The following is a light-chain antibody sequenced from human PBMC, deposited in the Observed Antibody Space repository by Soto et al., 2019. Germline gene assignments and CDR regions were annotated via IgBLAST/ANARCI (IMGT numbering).Light chain of an antibody. CDR1: QYISSF. CDR2: PAY. V-gene: IGKV1-39*01. Sequence: DIQMTQSPSSVSASVGDRVSISCRASQYISSFLSWYQQRPRKAPKLLLSPAYNLQSGVPSRFGGSGTVTEFNLTINNLQPEDFATYYCQQYYSTLWTFGTGTRVEVK. CDR3: QQYYSTLWT. J-gene: IGKJ1*01.